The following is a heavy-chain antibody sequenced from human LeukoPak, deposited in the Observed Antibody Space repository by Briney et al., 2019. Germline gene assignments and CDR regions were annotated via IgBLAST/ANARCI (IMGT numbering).Heavy chain of an antibody. J-gene: IGHJ4*02. CDR2: IKPDGSVT. D-gene: IGHD1-26*01. V-gene: IGHV3-74*01. CDR1: GFSFSSYW. CDR3: VRDGVGAPPLDC. Sequence: GGSLRLSCAASGFSFSSYWMHWVRLAPGQGLVWVSRIKPDGSVTVYGDSVRGRFTISRDNAKNTLSLQMNSLRAEDTALYYCVRDGVGAPPLDCWGQGVLVTVSS.